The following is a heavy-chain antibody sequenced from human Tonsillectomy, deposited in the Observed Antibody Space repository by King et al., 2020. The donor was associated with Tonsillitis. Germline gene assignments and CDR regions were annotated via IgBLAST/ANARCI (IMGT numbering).Heavy chain of an antibody. J-gene: IGHJ5*02. CDR2: INPSEVST. CDR1: GYTFTSYY. Sequence: VQLVESGAEVKKPGASVKVSCKASGYTFTSYYMYWVRQAPGQGLEWMGIINPSEVSTTYAQKFQGRVTMTRDTSTNTVYMELSSLRSEDTAVYYCASAGLPNSSVAARLRWFDPWGQGTLVTVSS. CDR3: ASAGLPNSSVAARLRWFDP. D-gene: IGHD6-6*01. V-gene: IGHV1-46*01.